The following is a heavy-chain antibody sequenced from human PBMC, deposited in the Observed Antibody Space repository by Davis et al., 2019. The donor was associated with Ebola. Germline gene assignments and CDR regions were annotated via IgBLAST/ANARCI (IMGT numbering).Heavy chain of an antibody. CDR2: INAGNGHT. CDR3: ARDSSGWYYFDY. V-gene: IGHV1-3*01. D-gene: IGHD6-19*01. J-gene: IGHJ4*02. CDR1: GYTSTSYA. Sequence: SVTVSCKASGYTSTSYAMHWVRQAPGQRLEWMGWINAGNGHTKYSQKFQGRVTITRDTSASTAYMELSSLRSEDTAVYYCARDSSGWYYFDYWGQGTLVTVSS.